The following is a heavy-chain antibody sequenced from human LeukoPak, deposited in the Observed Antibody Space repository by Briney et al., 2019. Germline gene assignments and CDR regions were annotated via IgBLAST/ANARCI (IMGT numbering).Heavy chain of an antibody. J-gene: IGHJ4*02. CDR3: AKALTAAGIEGH. CDR2: IGSNGSSK. CDR1: GFTFSTYG. Sequence: GGSLRLSCAASGFTFSTYGTYWVRQAPGKGLEWVAFIGSNGSSKNYADSVKGRFTISRDNSKNTLYLQMNSLRAEDTAVYYCAKALTAAGIEGHWGQGTLVTVSS. V-gene: IGHV3-30*02. D-gene: IGHD6-13*01.